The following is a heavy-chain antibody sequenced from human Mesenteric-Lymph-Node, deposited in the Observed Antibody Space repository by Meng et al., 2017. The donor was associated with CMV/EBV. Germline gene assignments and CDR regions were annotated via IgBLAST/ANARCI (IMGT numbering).Heavy chain of an antibody. J-gene: IGHJ4*02. CDR1: GYTFTNYD. CDR3: ARDSDYYDSSDPTLDH. D-gene: IGHD3-22*01. V-gene: IGHV1-8*01. Sequence: ASVKVSCKASGYTFTNYDINWVRQATGQGLEWMGWMSPNSGNTGYAQKFQGRVTMTRNISISSAYMELSSLRSEDTAVYYCARDSDYYDSSDPTLDHWGQGTPVTVSS. CDR2: MSPNSGNT.